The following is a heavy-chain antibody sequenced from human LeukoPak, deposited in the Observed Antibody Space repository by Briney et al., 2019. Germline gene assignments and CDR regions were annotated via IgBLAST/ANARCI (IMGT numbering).Heavy chain of an antibody. Sequence: SGTLSLTCAVSGDSITNTNWWSWVRQPPGKGLEWIGEIYHSGSTDYNPSLKSRVTISIDKSKNQFSLRLTSVTAAGTAVYYCARGVNLGYCSGGSCYPYYYYYYGMDVWGKGTTVTVSS. D-gene: IGHD2-15*01. CDR2: IYHSGST. V-gene: IGHV4-4*02. CDR1: GDSITNTNW. J-gene: IGHJ6*04. CDR3: ARGVNLGYCSGGSCYPYYYYYYGMDV.